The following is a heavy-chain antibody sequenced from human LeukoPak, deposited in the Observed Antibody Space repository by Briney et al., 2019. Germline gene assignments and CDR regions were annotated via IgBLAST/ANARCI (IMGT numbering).Heavy chain of an antibody. Sequence: PSETLSLTCTVSSGSISNYDWSWIRQPAGKGLEWIGRIYTSGSTNYDPSLKSRVTMSVDTSKKQFSLKLSSVTAADTAVYYCARLTSSWYQDWYFDLWGRGTLVTVSS. CDR1: SGSISNYD. D-gene: IGHD6-13*01. CDR2: IYTSGST. V-gene: IGHV4-4*07. J-gene: IGHJ2*01. CDR3: ARLTSSWYQDWYFDL.